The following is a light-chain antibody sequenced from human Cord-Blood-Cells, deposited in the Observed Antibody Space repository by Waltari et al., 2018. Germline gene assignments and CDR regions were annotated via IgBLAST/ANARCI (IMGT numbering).Light chain of an antibody. CDR3: SSYTRSSTLV. J-gene: IGLJ2*01. CDR1: RSDVGGFDS. Sequence: QSALTQPASVSGSARPAFTISCTGTRSDVGGFDSVTWYQQHPGKAPKLMIYDVSNRPSGVSNRFSGSKSGNTASLTISGLQAEDEADYYCSSYTRSSTLVFGGGTKLTVL. CDR2: DVS. V-gene: IGLV2-14*01.